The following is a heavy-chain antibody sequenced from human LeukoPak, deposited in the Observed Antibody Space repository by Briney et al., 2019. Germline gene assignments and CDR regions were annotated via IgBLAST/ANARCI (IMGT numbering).Heavy chain of an antibody. J-gene: IGHJ6*03. CDR1: GGTFSSYA. V-gene: IGHV1-69*05. CDR3: ARGVRGRTYYMDV. Sequence: GASVKVPCKASGGTFSSYAISWVRQAPGQGLEWMGGIIPIFGTANYAQKFQGRVTITTDESTSTAYMELSSLRSEDTAVYYCARGVRGRTYYMDVWGKGTTVTVSS. CDR2: IIPIFGTA. D-gene: IGHD3-10*01.